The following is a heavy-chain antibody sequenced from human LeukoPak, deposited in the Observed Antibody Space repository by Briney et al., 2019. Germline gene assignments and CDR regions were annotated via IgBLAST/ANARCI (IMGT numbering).Heavy chain of an antibody. CDR2: ITSGDRT. V-gene: IGHV3-23*01. Sequence: PGGSLRLSCAASGFILSNYAMSWVRQAPGKGLEWVSIITSGDRTYYADSVKGRFTISRDNSKNTLYLQMSSLRAEDTAVYYCAREAFYSSGWFSLFGHWGQGTLVTDSS. CDR1: GFILSNYA. CDR3: AREAFYSSGWFSLFGH. J-gene: IGHJ4*02. D-gene: IGHD6-19*01.